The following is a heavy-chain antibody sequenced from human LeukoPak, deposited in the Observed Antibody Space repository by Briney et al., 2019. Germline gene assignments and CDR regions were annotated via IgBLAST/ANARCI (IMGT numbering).Heavy chain of an antibody. Sequence: GGSLRLSCAASGFTFDDYAMHWVRQAPGKGLEWVSGISWNSGSIGYADSVKGRFTISRDNAKNSLYLQMNSLRAEDTALYYCAKGATHYDFWSGYFKEDWFDPWGQGTLVTVSS. D-gene: IGHD3-3*01. CDR3: AKGATHYDFWSGYFKEDWFDP. CDR1: GFTFDDYA. V-gene: IGHV3-9*01. CDR2: ISWNSGSI. J-gene: IGHJ5*02.